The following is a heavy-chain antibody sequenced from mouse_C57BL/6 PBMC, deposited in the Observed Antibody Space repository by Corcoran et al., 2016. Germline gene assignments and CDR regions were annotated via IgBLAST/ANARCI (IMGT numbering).Heavy chain of an antibody. D-gene: IGHD2-1*01. CDR1: GYTFTTYG. V-gene: IGHV9-3*01. CDR3: GRWDYGTRFAY. CDR2: INTYSGVP. Sequence: QIQLVQSGPELKKPGETVKISCKASGYTFTTYGMSWVKQAPGKGLKWMGWINTYSGVPTYADDFKGRFAFSLETSASTAYLQINNLKNEDTATYFCGRWDYGTRFAYWGQGTLVTVSA. J-gene: IGHJ3*01.